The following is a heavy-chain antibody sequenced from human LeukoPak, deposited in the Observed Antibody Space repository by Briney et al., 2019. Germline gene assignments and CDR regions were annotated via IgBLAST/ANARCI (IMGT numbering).Heavy chain of an antibody. J-gene: IGHJ6*03. CDR1: GFTFSSYN. D-gene: IGHD6-19*01. Sequence: GGSLRLSCTASGFTFSSYNMNWVRQAPGKGLEWVPYITSSSTTIYYADSVKGRFTISRDNAKNSLYLQMNSLRAEDTAVYYCARDTTYSSGWYRYYYYYYMDVWGKGTTVTVSS. CDR2: ITSSSTTI. CDR3: ARDTTYSSGWYRYYYYYYMDV. V-gene: IGHV3-48*01.